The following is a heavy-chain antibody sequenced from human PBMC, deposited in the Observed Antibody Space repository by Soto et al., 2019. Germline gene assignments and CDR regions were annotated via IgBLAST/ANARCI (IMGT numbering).Heavy chain of an antibody. CDR3: ATHDYGGNSVKKFDP. CDR1: GGTFSIYA. V-gene: IGHV1-69*13. Sequence: SVKVSCKASGGTFSIYAISGVLQARGQGLEWMGGIIPIFGTANYAQKFQGRVTITADESTSTAYMELSSLRSEDTAVYYCATHDYGGNSVKKFDPWGQGTLVTVSS. D-gene: IGHD4-17*01. J-gene: IGHJ5*02. CDR2: IIPIFGTA.